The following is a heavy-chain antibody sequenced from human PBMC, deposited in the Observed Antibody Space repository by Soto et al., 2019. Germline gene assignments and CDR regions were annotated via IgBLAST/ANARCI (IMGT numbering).Heavy chain of an antibody. CDR1: GFTFDDYA. CDR3: AKTISTSWAWPIDY. D-gene: IGHD2-2*01. V-gene: IGHV3-9*01. CDR2: ISWNSGSI. J-gene: IGHJ4*02. Sequence: GGSLRLSCVASGFTFDDYAMEWVRQTPGKGLEWVSGISWNSGSIAYADSVKGRFTISRDNAKNSLYLQMNSLRPEDTALYYCAKTISTSWAWPIDYWGQGTLVTVSS.